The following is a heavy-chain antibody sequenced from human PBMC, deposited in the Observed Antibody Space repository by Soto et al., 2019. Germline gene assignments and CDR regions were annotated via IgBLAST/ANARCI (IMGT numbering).Heavy chain of an antibody. D-gene: IGHD1-1*01. V-gene: IGHV4-34*01. CDR3: AVKTGMTWTWFDP. CDR1: GGSFSGYY. CDR2: INHSGST. Sequence: PSETLSLTCAVYGGSFSGYYWSWIRQPPGKGLEWIGEINHSGSTNYNPSLKSRVTTSVDTSKNQFSLKLSSVTAADTAVYYCAVKTGMTWTWFDPWGQGTLVTVSS. J-gene: IGHJ5*02.